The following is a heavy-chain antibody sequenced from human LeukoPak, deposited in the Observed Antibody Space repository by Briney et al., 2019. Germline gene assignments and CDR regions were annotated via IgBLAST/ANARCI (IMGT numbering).Heavy chain of an antibody. CDR1: GGSISSSSYY. J-gene: IGHJ4*02. D-gene: IGHD1-26*01. CDR2: IYYSGST. V-gene: IGHV4-39*01. CDR3: ARLPKVGATLAGSLDY. Sequence: PSETLSLTCTVSGGSISSSSYYWGWIRQPPGKGLEWIGSIYYSGSTYYNPSLKSRVTISVDTSKNQFSLKLSSVTAADTAVYYCARLPKVGATLAGSLDYWGQGTLVTVSS.